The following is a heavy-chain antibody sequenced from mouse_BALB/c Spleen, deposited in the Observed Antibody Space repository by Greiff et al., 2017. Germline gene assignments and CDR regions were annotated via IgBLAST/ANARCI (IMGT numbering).Heavy chain of an antibody. Sequence: DVQLVESGPELVKPGASVKISCKASGYTFTDYNMHWVKQSHGKSLEWIGYIYPYNGGTGYNQKFKSKATLTVDNSSSTAYMELRSLTSEDSAVYYCARMGTEWYFDVWGAGTTVTVSS. CDR1: GYTFTDYN. D-gene: IGHD2-3*01. CDR2: IYPYNGGT. CDR3: ARMGTEWYFDV. J-gene: IGHJ1*01. V-gene: IGHV1S29*02.